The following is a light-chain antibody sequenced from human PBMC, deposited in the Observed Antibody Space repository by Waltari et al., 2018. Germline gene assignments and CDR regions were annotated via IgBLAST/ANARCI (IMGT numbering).Light chain of an antibody. CDR1: SSNIGAGTD. CDR2: VNS. CDR3: QSYDSSLSVYV. J-gene: IGLJ1*01. V-gene: IGLV1-40*01. Sequence: QSVLTQPPSVSGAPGQRVTISCTGSSSNIGAGTDVHGYQHLPGPAPKLLIYVNSNRPSGVPDRFSGSKSGTSASLAITGLQAEDEADYYCQSYDSSLSVYVFGTGTKVTVL.